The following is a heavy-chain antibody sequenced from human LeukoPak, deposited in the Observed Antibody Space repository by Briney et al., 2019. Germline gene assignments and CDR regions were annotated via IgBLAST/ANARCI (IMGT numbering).Heavy chain of an antibody. Sequence: SVKVSCKASGGTFSSYTISWVRQAPGQGLEWMGRIIPILGIANYAQKFQGRVTITADKSTSTAYMELSSLRSEDTAVYYCARNRGELQDAFDIWGQGTMVTVSS. CDR2: IIPILGIA. CDR3: ARNRGELQDAFDI. J-gene: IGHJ3*02. CDR1: GGTFSSYT. D-gene: IGHD1-7*01. V-gene: IGHV1-69*02.